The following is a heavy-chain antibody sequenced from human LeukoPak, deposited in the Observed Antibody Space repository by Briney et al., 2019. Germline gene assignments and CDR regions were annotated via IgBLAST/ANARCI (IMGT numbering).Heavy chain of an antibody. Sequence: GGSLGLSCAASGFTFSSYAMHWVRQAPGKGLEWEAVISYDGSNKYYADSVKGRFTISRDNSKNTLYLQMNSLRAEDTAVYYCARHYYGSGSGGAFDIWGQGTMVTVSS. J-gene: IGHJ3*02. V-gene: IGHV3-30*04. CDR1: GFTFSSYA. D-gene: IGHD3-10*01. CDR2: ISYDGSNK. CDR3: ARHYYGSGSGGAFDI.